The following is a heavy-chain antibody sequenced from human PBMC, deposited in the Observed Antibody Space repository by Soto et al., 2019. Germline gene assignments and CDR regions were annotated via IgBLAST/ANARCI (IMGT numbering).Heavy chain of an antibody. CDR2: IYYSGST. CDR1: GGSISSGGYY. D-gene: IGHD3-3*01. Sequence: QVQLQESGPGLVKPSQTLSLTCTVSGGSISSGGYYWSWIRQHPGKGLEWIGYIYYSGSTYYNPALKSGVTISVDTSKNQFSLKLSSVTVADTAVYYCARVYYDFWSGYYAWFDPWGQGTLVTVSS. V-gene: IGHV4-31*03. CDR3: ARVYYDFWSGYYAWFDP. J-gene: IGHJ5*02.